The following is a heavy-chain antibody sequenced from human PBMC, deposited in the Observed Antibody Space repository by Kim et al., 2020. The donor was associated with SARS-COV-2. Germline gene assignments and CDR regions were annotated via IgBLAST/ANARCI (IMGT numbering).Heavy chain of an antibody. CDR2: MNPNTGKT. D-gene: IGHD3-16*01. V-gene: IGHV1-8*01. CDR3: AREGGGNILSAPLRKKEY. CDR1: GYTFTSYD. Sequence: ASVKVSCKASGYTFTSYDLNWVRQATGQGLEWIGWMNPNTGKTGHAQRFQGRVTMTRDTSTSTAYMELSSLGSEDTAVYYCAREGGGNILSAPLRKKEY. J-gene: IGHJ1*01.